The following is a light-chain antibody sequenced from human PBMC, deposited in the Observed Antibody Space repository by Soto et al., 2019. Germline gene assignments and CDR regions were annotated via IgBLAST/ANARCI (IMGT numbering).Light chain of an antibody. Sequence: DIQMTQSPSSVSASVGDRVTITCRASQGIGSWLAWYQQKPGKAPKLLIYAASSLQGAVPSRFSGRGSGTDFTLTISSLQPEDYATYYCRQANSFPYTFGQGTKLEIK. CDR2: AAS. J-gene: IGKJ2*01. V-gene: IGKV1D-12*01. CDR1: QGIGSW. CDR3: RQANSFPYT.